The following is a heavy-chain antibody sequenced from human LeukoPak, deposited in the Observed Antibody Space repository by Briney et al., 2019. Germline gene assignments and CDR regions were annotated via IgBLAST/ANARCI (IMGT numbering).Heavy chain of an antibody. CDR2: ISSSSSYI. D-gene: IGHD3-3*01. CDR1: GFTFSSYS. Sequence: PGGSLRLSCAAPGFTFSSYSMNWVRQAPGKGLEWVSSISSSSSYIYYADSVKGRFTISRDNAKNSLYLQMNSLRDEDTALFYCAKEVKDTGYYHLDNWGQGTLVTVSS. V-gene: IGHV3-21*04. CDR3: AKEVKDTGYYHLDN. J-gene: IGHJ4*02.